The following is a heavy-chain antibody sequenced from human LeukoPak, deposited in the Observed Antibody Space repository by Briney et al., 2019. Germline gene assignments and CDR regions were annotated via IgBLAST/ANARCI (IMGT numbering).Heavy chain of an antibody. CDR3: ARDRGGYSYGYAHYYYYYMDV. Sequence: GASVKVSCKASGYTFTSYGISWVRQAPGQGLEWMGWISAYNGNTNYAQKLQGRVTMTTETSTSTAYMELRSLGSDDTAVYYCARDRGGYSYGYAHYYYYYMDVWGKGTTVTISS. D-gene: IGHD5-18*01. CDR2: ISAYNGNT. CDR1: GYTFTSYG. V-gene: IGHV1-18*01. J-gene: IGHJ6*03.